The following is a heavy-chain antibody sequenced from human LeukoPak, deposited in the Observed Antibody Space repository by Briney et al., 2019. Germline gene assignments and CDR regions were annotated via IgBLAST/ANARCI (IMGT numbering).Heavy chain of an antibody. CDR2: ISTSSSYI. J-gene: IGHJ4*02. D-gene: IGHD3-10*02. CDR1: GFTFSRNC. V-gene: IGHV3-21*01. Sequence: GGSLRLSCAASGFTFSRNCMNWVRQAPGKGLEWVSSISTSSSYIYYADSVKGRFTISRDNAKNSLYLQMNSLRAEDTAVYCCAELGITMIGGVWGQGTLVTVSS. CDR3: AELGITMIGGV.